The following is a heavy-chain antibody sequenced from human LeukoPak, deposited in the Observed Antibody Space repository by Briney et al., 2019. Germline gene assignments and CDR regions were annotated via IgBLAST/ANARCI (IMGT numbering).Heavy chain of an antibody. D-gene: IGHD1-1*01. CDR2: IRGKADSYAT. J-gene: IGHJ4*02. CDR3: SRQLSGTGAADY. V-gene: IGHV3-73*01. CDR1: GLTFSDSI. Sequence: GGSLKLSCAASGLTFSDSIIHWVRQASGKGLEWVGRIRGKADSYATGYAASVKGRFIVSRDDSRNTAYLQMNSLTTEDTALYYCSRQLSGTGAADYWGQGTLVTVSS.